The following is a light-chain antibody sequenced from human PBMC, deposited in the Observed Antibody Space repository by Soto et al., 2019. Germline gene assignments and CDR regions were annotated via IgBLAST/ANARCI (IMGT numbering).Light chain of an antibody. CDR1: QSVSSN. J-gene: IGKJ1*01. CDR2: DAS. CDR3: QQYNNWPQT. Sequence: EIVMTQSPATLSVSPGERATLSCRASQSVSSNLARYQQKPGQAPMLLIYDASNRATGIPARFSGSGSGTDFTLTISSLEPEDFAVYYCQQYNNWPQTFGQGTKVDI. V-gene: IGKV3D-15*01.